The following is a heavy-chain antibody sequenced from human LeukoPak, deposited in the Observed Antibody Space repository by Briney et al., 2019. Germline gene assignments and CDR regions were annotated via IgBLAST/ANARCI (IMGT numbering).Heavy chain of an antibody. CDR1: GGSFSGYY. CDR3: ARVRGYSYGYVDY. CDR2: INHSGST. D-gene: IGHD5-18*01. Sequence: SETLSLTCAVYGGSFSGYYWSWIRQPPGKGLEWIGEINHSGSTNYNPSLKGRVTISVDTSKNQFSLKLSSVTAADTAVYYCARVRGYSYGYVDYWGQGTLVTVSS. J-gene: IGHJ4*02. V-gene: IGHV4-34*01.